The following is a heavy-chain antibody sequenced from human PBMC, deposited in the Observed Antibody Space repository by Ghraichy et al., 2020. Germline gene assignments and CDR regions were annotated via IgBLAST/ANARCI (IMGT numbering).Heavy chain of an antibody. V-gene: IGHV3-23*01. CDR1: GFTFSSYA. D-gene: IGHD3-3*01. CDR2: IQSNAVT. Sequence: GGSLRLSCAASGFTFSSYAMSWVRQAPGKGLEWVSLIQSNAVTFYADSVMGRFTISRDNSKSTLYLQMNSLRAEDTAVYYCAKWLRSGYYLVDYWGQGTLVTVSS. J-gene: IGHJ4*02. CDR3: AKWLRSGYYLVDY.